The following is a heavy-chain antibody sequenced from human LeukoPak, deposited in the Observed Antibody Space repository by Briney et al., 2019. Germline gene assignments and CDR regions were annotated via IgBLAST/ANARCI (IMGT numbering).Heavy chain of an antibody. CDR2: ISWNGGSI. Sequence: PGGSLRLSCAASGFTFDDYAMHWVRQAPETGLEWVSGISWNGGSIGYADSVKGRFTISRDNAKNSLYLQMNSLRAEDTALYYCAKGNYDSSGYYYVGYFDYWGQGTLVTVSS. V-gene: IGHV3-9*01. CDR3: AKGNYDSSGYYYVGYFDY. CDR1: GFTFDDYA. J-gene: IGHJ4*02. D-gene: IGHD3-22*01.